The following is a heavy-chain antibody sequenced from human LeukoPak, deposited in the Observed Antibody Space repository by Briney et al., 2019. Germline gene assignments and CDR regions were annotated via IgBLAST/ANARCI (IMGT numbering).Heavy chain of an antibody. V-gene: IGHV4-34*01. CDR3: ARGRGQYYDFWSGRPALYYYYMDV. J-gene: IGHJ6*03. CDR1: GGSFSGYY. CDR2: INHSGST. D-gene: IGHD3-3*01. Sequence: SETLSLTCAVYGGSFSGYYWSWIRQPPGKGREWIGEINHSGSTNYNPSLKSRVTISVDTSKNQFSLKLSPVTAADTAVYYCARGRGQYYDFWSGRPALYYYYMDVWGKGTTVTVSS.